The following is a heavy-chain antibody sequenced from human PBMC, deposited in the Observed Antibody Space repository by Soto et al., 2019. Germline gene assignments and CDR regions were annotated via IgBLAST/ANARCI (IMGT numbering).Heavy chain of an antibody. CDR2: MNPNSGNT. CDR1: GYTFTSYD. J-gene: IGHJ6*02. Sequence: QVQLVQSGAEVKKPGASVKVSCKASGYTFTSYDINWVRQATGQGLEWMGWMNPNSGNTGYAQKFQVRVTMTRNTSISTAYMELISLRSEDTAVYYCARWPDGYYYYGMDVWGQGTTVTVSS. V-gene: IGHV1-8*01. CDR3: ARWPDGYYYYGMDV.